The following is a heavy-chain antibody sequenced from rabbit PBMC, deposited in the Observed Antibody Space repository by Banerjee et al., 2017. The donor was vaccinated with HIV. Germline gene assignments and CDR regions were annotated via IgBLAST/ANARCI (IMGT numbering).Heavy chain of an antibody. CDR3: ARDLAGVIGWNFGL. V-gene: IGHV1S47*01. Sequence: QEQLVESGGGLVQPEGSLTLTCTASGFSFSNGYVMCWVRQAPGKGLEWIGDIYGGSGSTDYASWVNGRFTISSDDGQNTVDLQMNSLTAADTATYFCARDLAGVIGWNFGLWGQGTLVTVS. J-gene: IGHJ4*01. CDR2: IYGGSGST. D-gene: IGHD4-1*01. CDR1: GFSFSNGYV.